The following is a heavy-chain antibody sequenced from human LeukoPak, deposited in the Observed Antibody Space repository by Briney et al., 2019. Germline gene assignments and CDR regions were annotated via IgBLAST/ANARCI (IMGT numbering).Heavy chain of an antibody. J-gene: IGHJ6*02. CDR1: GYTFTSYA. Sequence: ASVKVSCKASGYTFTSYAMHWVRQAPGQRLEWMGWINAGNGNTKYSQKFQGRVTMTRDTSTSTVYMELSSLRSEDTAVYYCARDIDIVVVPAAITSYYGMDVWGQGTTVTVSS. V-gene: IGHV1-3*01. D-gene: IGHD2-2*02. CDR3: ARDIDIVVVPAAITSYYGMDV. CDR2: INAGNGNT.